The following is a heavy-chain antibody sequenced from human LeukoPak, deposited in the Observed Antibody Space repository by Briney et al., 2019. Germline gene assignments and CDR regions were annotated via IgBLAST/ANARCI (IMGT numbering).Heavy chain of an antibody. J-gene: IGHJ4*02. CDR2: INHSGST. D-gene: IGHD5-24*01. CDR1: GVSFSGYY. CDR3: ARTRWLQSGPHLY. Sequence: SETLSLTCAVYGVSFSGYYWSWIRQPPGKGLEWIGEINHSGSTNYNPSLKSRVTISVDTSKNQFSLKLSSVTAADTAVYYCARTRWLQSGPHLYWGQGTLVTVSS. V-gene: IGHV4-34*01.